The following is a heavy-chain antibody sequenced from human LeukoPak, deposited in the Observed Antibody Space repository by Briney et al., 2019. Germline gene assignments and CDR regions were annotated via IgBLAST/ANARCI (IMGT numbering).Heavy chain of an antibody. CDR1: GGTFSSYA. V-gene: IGHV1-69*05. CDR2: IIPIFGTA. CDR3: ASHGSSWYYFDY. Sequence: GASVKVSCKASGGTFSSYAISWVRQAPGQGLEWMGGIIPIFGTANYAQKFQGRVTITTDESTSTAYMELSSLRSEDTAVYYCASHGSSWYYFDYWGQGTLVTVSS. D-gene: IGHD6-13*01. J-gene: IGHJ4*02.